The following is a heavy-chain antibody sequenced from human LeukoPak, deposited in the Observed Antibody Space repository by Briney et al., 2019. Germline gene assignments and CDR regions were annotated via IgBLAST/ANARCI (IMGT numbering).Heavy chain of an antibody. CDR3: ASHTFFYDSSRPAVHAFDT. V-gene: IGHV5-10-1*01. CDR2: IDPSDSYT. CDR1: WYSFPSAW. J-gene: IGHJ3*02. D-gene: IGHD3-22*01. Sequence: GESLRISCNAAWYSFPSAWVSRVAQMPGKGLEWMGRIDPSDSYTNYSPSFQGHVTISADKSISTAYLQWSSLKASDTAMYYCASHTFFYDSSRPAVHAFDTCGERKMVTVSS.